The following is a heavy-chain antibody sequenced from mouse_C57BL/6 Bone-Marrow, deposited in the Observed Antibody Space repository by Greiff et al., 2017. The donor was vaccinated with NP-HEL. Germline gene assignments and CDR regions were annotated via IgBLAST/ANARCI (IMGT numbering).Heavy chain of an antibody. V-gene: IGHV2-2*01. Sequence: QVQLQQSGPGLVQPSQSLSITCTVSGFSLTSYGVHWVRQSPGKGLEWLGVIWSGGSTDYNAAFISRLSISKDNSKSQVFFKMNSLQAEDTAIYYCARNEGVTTRTWFAYWGQGTLVTVSA. CDR1: GFSLTSYG. J-gene: IGHJ3*01. CDR3: ARNEGVTTRTWFAY. CDR2: IWSGGST. D-gene: IGHD2-2*01.